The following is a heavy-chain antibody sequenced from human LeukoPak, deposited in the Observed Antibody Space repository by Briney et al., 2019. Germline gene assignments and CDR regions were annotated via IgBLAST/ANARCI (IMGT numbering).Heavy chain of an antibody. D-gene: IGHD3-22*01. CDR1: GFSFNSYA. Sequence: GGSLRLSCVGSGFSFNSYAMTWVRQAPGKGLEGVSTITASSDSTFYADSVKGRFTISRDDSKNTFYLQMNSLRVEDTAMYYRAKDGSGYFYTFDYWGQGTLVTASS. J-gene: IGHJ4*02. V-gene: IGHV3-23*01. CDR2: ITASSDST. CDR3: AKDGSGYFYTFDY.